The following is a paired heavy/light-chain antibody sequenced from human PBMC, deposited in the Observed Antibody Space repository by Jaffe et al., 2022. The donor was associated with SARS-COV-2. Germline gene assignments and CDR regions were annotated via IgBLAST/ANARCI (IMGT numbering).Light chain of an antibody. CDR2: RND. CDR1: SSNIGSNY. J-gene: IGLJ3*02. V-gene: IGLV1-47*01. Sequence: QSVLTQPPSASGTPGQRVTISCSGSSSNIGSNYVYWYQQLPGTAPKLLFYRNDQRPSGVPDRFSGSKSGTSASLAISGLRSEDEADYYCAAWDDSLSGRVFGGGTKLTVL. CDR3: AAWDDSLSGRV.
Heavy chain of an antibody. CDR3: ATDSRSRSADY. J-gene: IGHJ4*02. CDR1: GFTFSNAY. D-gene: IGHD6-13*01. Sequence: EVQLVESGGDLVKPGGSLRLSCAASGFTFSNAYMSWVRQAPGKGLEWVGRIKSKTDGGKTENAAPVKGRFTISRDDSKNTLFLQMNSLKTEDTGVYYCATDSRSRSADYWGQGTLVTVSS. V-gene: IGHV3-15*01. CDR2: IKSKTDGGKT.